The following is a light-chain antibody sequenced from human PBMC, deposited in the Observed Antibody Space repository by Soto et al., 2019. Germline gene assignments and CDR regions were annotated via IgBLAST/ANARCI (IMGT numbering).Light chain of an antibody. CDR3: SSSAGRNIVV. Sequence: QSALTQPPSASGSPGQSVTISCTGTSSDVGGYNYVSWYQQHPGKAPKLMIYEVSKRPSGVPDRFSGSKSGNTASLTVSGLQAEYEAYYYCSSSAGRNIVVFGGGTKLTVL. CDR2: EVS. V-gene: IGLV2-8*01. J-gene: IGLJ2*01. CDR1: SSDVGGYNY.